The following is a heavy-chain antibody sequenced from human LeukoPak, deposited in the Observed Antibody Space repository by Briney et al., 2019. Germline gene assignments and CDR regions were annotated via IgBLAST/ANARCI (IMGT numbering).Heavy chain of an antibody. J-gene: IGHJ4*02. CDR3: ARGRGVVVPAANFDY. V-gene: IGHV3-23*01. CDR2: ISGSGGST. CDR1: GFTFSSYA. D-gene: IGHD2-2*01. Sequence: GGSLRLSCAASGFTFSSYAMSWVRQAPGKGLEWVSAISGSGGSTYYADSVKGRFTISRDNSKNTLYLQMGSLRAEDMAVYYCARGRGVVVPAANFDYWGQGTLVTVSS.